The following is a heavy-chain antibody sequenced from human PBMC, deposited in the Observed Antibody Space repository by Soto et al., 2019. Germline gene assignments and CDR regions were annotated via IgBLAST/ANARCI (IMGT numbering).Heavy chain of an antibody. CDR2: IWHDGSIK. CDR1: GITFSNYG. V-gene: IGHV3-33*01. J-gene: IGHJ5*02. D-gene: IGHD6-13*01. CDR3: AIQEYRNSWYEFRFDP. Sequence: QVQLVESGGGVVQPGRSLRLSCAASGITFSNYGMHWVRQAPGKGLEWVAVIWHDGSIKYYADSVRGRFTISRDDSKNTLYLQMNSLRAEDTAVYYCAIQEYRNSWYEFRFDPLGQGTLVTVSS.